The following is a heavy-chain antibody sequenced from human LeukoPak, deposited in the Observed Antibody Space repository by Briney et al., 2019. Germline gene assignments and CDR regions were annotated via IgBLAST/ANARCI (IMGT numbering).Heavy chain of an antibody. V-gene: IGHV5-51*01. CDR1: GYSFTSYW. Sequence: GEALKISWKGSGYSFTSYWLGWVRQMPGKGLEWMGIIYPGESDTRYSPSFQGQVTIPANKSISTAYLQWSSLKASDTAMYYCARYDSSGYLVFYWGQGTLVTVSS. J-gene: IGHJ4*02. CDR3: ARYDSSGYLVFY. D-gene: IGHD3-22*01. CDR2: IYPGESDT.